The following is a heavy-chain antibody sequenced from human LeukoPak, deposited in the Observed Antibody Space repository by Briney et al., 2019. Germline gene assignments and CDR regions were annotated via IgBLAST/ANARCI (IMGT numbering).Heavy chain of an antibody. Sequence: GGSLRLSCAASGFTFSSYWMSWVRQAPGRGLEWVANIKQDGSEKYYVDSVKGRFTISRDNAKNSLYLQMNSLRAEDTAVYYCARDSGPNYDFWSGYYDDAFDIWGQGTMVTVSS. J-gene: IGHJ3*02. D-gene: IGHD3-3*01. V-gene: IGHV3-7*01. CDR2: IKQDGSEK. CDR1: GFTFSSYW. CDR3: ARDSGPNYDFWSGYYDDAFDI.